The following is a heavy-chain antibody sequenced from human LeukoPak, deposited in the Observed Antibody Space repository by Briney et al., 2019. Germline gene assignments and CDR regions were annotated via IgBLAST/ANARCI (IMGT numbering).Heavy chain of an antibody. D-gene: IGHD3-10*01. V-gene: IGHV4-34*01. J-gene: IGHJ4*02. CDR1: GGSFSGYY. Sequence: PSETLSLTCAVYGGSFSGYYWSWIRQPPGKGLEWIGESNHSGSTNYNPSLKSRVTISVDTSKNQFSLKLSSVTAADTAVYYCARDGLNYYGSGSHRGNDYWGQGTLVTVSS. CDR2: SNHSGST. CDR3: ARDGLNYYGSGSHRGNDY.